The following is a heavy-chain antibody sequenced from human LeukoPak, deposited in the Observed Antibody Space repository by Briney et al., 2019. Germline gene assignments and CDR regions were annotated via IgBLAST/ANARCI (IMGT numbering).Heavy chain of an antibody. CDR1: GGSISSSSYY. CDR3: AADGMFDAFDI. V-gene: IGHV4-39*07. D-gene: IGHD3-10*02. CDR2: IYYSGST. Sequence: SETLSLTCTVSGGSISSSSYYWGWIRQPPGKGLEWIGSIYYSGSTYYNPSLKSRVTISVDTSKNQFSLKLSSVTAADTAVYYCAADGMFDAFDIWGQGTMVTVSS. J-gene: IGHJ3*02.